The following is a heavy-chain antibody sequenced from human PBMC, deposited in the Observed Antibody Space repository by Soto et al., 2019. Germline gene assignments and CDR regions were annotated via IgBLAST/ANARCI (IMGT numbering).Heavy chain of an antibody. V-gene: IGHV1-46*03. CDR3: ARAYNWNDPTFHY. Sequence: QVQLVQSGAEVKKPGGSVKVSCKASGYTFTSYYMHWVRQAPGQGLEWMGIINPSGGSTSYAQMVQSRVTMTSDTSTSTAGMELTSLSSDDTAVYYCARAYNWNDPTFHYWGEGTMITVSS. D-gene: IGHD1-1*01. CDR1: GYTFTSYY. CDR2: INPSGGST. J-gene: IGHJ4*02.